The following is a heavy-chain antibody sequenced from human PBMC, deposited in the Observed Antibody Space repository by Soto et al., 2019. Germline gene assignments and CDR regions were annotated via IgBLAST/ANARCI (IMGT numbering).Heavy chain of an antibody. CDR3: TRLRGTSFDL. CDR2: ARNKAHSYTT. V-gene: IGHV3-72*01. J-gene: IGHJ4*02. Sequence: EVQLVESGGGLVQPGGSLRLSCAASGFTFSDHHMDWVRQAPGKVLEWVGRARNKAHSYTTAYAASVKGRFIISSDDSKNSLSLQMSYLKTDDPAVYFCTRLRGTSFDLWGQGTLVTVSS. CDR1: GFTFSDHH.